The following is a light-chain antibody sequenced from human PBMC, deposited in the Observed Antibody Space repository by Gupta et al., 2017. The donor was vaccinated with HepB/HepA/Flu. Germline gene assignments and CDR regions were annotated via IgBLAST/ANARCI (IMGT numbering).Light chain of an antibody. CDR2: QAS. J-gene: IGKJ1*01. Sequence: DIQMTQSPPTLSASVGDRVTITCRASQSINSWLAWYQQKPGKAPKLLIYQASRLKSGVPSRFSGGGSGTDFTLTISSLQPDDFANYYCQQYNSLWTFGQGTKVEIK. CDR3: QQYNSLWT. V-gene: IGKV1-5*03. CDR1: QSINSW.